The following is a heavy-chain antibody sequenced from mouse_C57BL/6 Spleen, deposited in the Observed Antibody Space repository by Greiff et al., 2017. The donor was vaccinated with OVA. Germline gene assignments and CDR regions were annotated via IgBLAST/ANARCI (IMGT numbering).Heavy chain of an antibody. D-gene: IGHD1-1*02. CDR3: TASRYYRD. V-gene: IGHV14-4*01. Sequence: EVQLQQSGAELVRPGASVKLSCTASGFNIKDDYMHWVKQRPEQGLEWMGWIDPENGDTEYASKFQGKATITADTSSNTAYLQLSSLTSEDTAVYYCTASRYYRDWGQGTLVTVSA. CDR1: GFNIKDDY. J-gene: IGHJ3*01. CDR2: IDPENGDT.